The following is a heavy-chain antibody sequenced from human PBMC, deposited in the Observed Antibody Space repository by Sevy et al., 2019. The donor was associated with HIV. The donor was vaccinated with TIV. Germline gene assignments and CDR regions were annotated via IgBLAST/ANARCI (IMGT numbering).Heavy chain of an antibody. J-gene: IGHJ4*02. CDR1: GFTFSNYA. V-gene: IGHV3-23*01. D-gene: IGHD3-22*01. CDR3: AKDTPNYYDSTGYYFDY. Sequence: GESLKISCAASGFTFSNYAMSWVRQAPGKGLEWVSAISDSGGSTYYADSVKGRFTISRDKSKNTLYLQMNSLRAEDTAVYYCAKDTPNYYDSTGYYFDYWGQGTLVTVSS. CDR2: ISDSGGST.